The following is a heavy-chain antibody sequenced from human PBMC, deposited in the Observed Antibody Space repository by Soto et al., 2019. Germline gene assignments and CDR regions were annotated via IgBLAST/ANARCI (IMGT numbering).Heavy chain of an antibody. V-gene: IGHV3-23*01. D-gene: IGHD2-2*01. J-gene: IGHJ3*02. CDR1: GFTFSSYA. Sequence: GGSLRLSCAASGFTFSSYAMSWVRQAPGKGLEWVSAISGSGGSTYYADSVKGRFTISRDNSKNTLYLQMNSLRAEDTAVYYCAKGAPGYCSSTSCQETGAFDIWGQGTMVTVSS. CDR2: ISGSGGST. CDR3: AKGAPGYCSSTSCQETGAFDI.